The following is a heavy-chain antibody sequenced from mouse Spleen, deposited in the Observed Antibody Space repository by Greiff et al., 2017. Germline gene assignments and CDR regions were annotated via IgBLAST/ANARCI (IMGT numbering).Heavy chain of an antibody. CDR1: GYTFTDYE. Sequence: QLQQSGAELVRPGASVTLSCKASGYTFTDYEMHWVKQTPVHGLEWIGAIDPETGGTAYNQKFKGKAILTADKSSSTAYMELRSLTSEDSAVYYCTRDYGSPYWYFDVWGTGTTVTVSS. CDR2: IDPETGGT. D-gene: IGHD1-1*01. J-gene: IGHJ1*03. V-gene: IGHV1-15*01. CDR3: TRDYGSPYWYFDV.